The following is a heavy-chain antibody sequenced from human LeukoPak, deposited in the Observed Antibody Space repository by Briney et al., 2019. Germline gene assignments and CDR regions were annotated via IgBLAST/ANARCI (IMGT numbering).Heavy chain of an antibody. CDR2: ISAYNGNT. Sequence: ASVKVSCKATVYTLTSYGISWVRQPPGKGREWMGFISAYNGNTNYAQKLQGRVTMTTDTSTSTAYMELRSLRSDDTAVYYCARDPHYDSSGYYYVVRYFDYWGQGTLVTVSS. CDR1: VYTLTSYG. V-gene: IGHV1-18*01. CDR3: ARDPHYDSSGYYYVVRYFDY. J-gene: IGHJ4*02. D-gene: IGHD3-22*01.